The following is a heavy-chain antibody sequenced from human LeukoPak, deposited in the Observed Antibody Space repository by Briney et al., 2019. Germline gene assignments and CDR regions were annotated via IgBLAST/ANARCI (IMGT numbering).Heavy chain of an antibody. Sequence: GGSLRLSCAASGFTFSRYGMHWVRQAPGKGLEWVAVISYDGGDKYYADSVKGRFTISRDNSKNTLYVQMNSLRVEDTAVYYCAKDWRDCSGGSCYHLDDWGQGTLVIVSS. CDR1: GFTFSRYG. V-gene: IGHV3-30*18. CDR3: AKDWRDCSGGSCYHLDD. CDR2: ISYDGGDK. J-gene: IGHJ4*02. D-gene: IGHD2-15*01.